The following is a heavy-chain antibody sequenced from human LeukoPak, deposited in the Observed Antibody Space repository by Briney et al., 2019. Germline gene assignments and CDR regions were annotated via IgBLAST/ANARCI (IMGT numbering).Heavy chain of an antibody. CDR1: GFTFSSYA. CDR3: VKSDCSSICGDWFDP. J-gene: IGHJ5*02. V-gene: IGHV3-64D*06. D-gene: IGHD2-2*01. CDR2: ISSNGGST. Sequence: GGSLRLSCSASGFTFSSYAMHWVRQAPGKGLEYVSAISSNGGSTYYADSVKGRFTISRDNSKNTLYLQMSSLRAEDTAVYYCVKSDCSSICGDWFDPWGQGTLVTVSS.